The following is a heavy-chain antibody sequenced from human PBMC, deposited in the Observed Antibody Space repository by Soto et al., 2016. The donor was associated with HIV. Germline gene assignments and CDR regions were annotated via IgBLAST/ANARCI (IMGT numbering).Heavy chain of an antibody. V-gene: IGHV3-49*04. J-gene: IGHJ4*02. CDR3: SRGNNVAATATGGDY. CDR1: GFDIADFS. CDR2: IRSRAYGGTR. Sequence: EVQLVESGGTLVQPGRSLRLSCKISGFDIADFSMMWVRQAPGKGLEWVGFIRSRAYGGTRDYGASVKGRFTISRDDSKDTVYLQMNGLRIEDTGIYYCSRGNNVAATATGGDYWGQGTLVTVSS. D-gene: IGHD2-15*01.